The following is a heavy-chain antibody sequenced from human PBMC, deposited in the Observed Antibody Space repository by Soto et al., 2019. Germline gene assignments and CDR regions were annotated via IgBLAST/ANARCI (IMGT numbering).Heavy chain of an antibody. CDR3: AREGREQLLYYYYGMDV. CDR1: GFTFSSYS. J-gene: IGHJ6*02. V-gene: IGHV3-21*01. CDR2: ISSSSGNI. Sequence: EVQLVESGGGLVKPGGSLRLSCAASGFTFSSYSMNWVRQAPGKGLEWVSAISSSSGNIYYADSVKGRFTISRDNAKNSLYLQMNSLRAEDTAVYYCAREGREQLLYYYYGMDVWGQGTTVTVSS. D-gene: IGHD6-13*01.